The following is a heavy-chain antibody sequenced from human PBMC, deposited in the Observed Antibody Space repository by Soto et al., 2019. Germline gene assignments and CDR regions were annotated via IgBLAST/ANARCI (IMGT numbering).Heavy chain of an antibody. CDR1: GVTFSSYA. CDR3: ARPSLRQQLARPYGMDV. Sequence: AVKVSCKASGVTFSSYAISWVRQAPGQGLEWMGGIIPIFGTANYAQKFQGRVTITADESTSTAYMELSSLRSEDTAVYYCARPSLRQQLARPYGMDVWGQGTTVTVSS. D-gene: IGHD6-13*01. CDR2: IIPIFGTA. J-gene: IGHJ6*02. V-gene: IGHV1-69*13.